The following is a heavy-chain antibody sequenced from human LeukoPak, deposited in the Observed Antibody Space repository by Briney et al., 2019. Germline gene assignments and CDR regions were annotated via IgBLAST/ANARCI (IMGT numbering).Heavy chain of an antibody. Sequence: PSETLSLTCAVSGYSISSGYYWGWIRQPPGKGLEWIGNIYHTGTTYYNPSLKSRVTISVDTSKNQFSLKLSSVTTADSAVYYCAGLIKCSNGVCSHYFDYWGQGTLVTVSS. CDR2: IYHTGTT. CDR1: GYSISSGYY. V-gene: IGHV4-38-2*01. J-gene: IGHJ4*02. CDR3: AGLIKCSNGVCSHYFDY. D-gene: IGHD2-8*01.